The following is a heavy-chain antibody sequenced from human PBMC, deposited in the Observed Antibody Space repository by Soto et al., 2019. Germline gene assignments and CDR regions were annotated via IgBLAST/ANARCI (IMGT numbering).Heavy chain of an antibody. Sequence: PSETLSLTCTVSGCSLSSGGYYWSWILQHPGKGLEWIGYIYYSGSTYYNPSLKSRVTISVDTSKNQFSLKLSSVTAADTAVYYCAIVCTGVTTDYIYSWAQRALVPVSA. J-gene: IGHJ1*01. CDR2: IYYSGST. CDR1: GCSLSSGGYY. V-gene: IGHV4-31*03. D-gene: IGHD4-4*01. CDR3: AIVCTGVTTDYIYS.